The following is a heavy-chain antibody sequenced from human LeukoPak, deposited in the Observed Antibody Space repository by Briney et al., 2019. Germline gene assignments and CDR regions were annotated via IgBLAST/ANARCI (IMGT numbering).Heavy chain of an antibody. CDR1: GYPFNYHT. V-gene: IGHV1-3*03. Sequence: ASVKVSCKASGYPFNYHTIHWVRQAPGQGLKWMGWINAGNGKTKYSQEFQGRVTITSDTSATTAYMGLSSLTSEDLAVYYCARHVRKRGIAVAGTPGWFDPWGQGTLVTVSS. CDR3: ARHVRKRGIAVAGTPGWFDP. J-gene: IGHJ5*02. D-gene: IGHD6-19*01. CDR2: INAGNGKT.